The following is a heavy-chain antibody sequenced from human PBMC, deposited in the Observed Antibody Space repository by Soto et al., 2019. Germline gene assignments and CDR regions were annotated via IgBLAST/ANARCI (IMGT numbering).Heavy chain of an antibody. D-gene: IGHD1-7*01. CDR2: ISYDGSNK. V-gene: IGHV3-30-3*01. CDR1: GFTFSSYA. Sequence: QVQLVESGGGVVQPGRSLRLSCAASGFTFSSYAMHWVRQAPGKGLEWVAVISYDGSNKYYADSVKGRFTIYRDNSKNTLYLQMNSLRAEDTAVYYCASITGTLDYWGQGTLVTVSS. J-gene: IGHJ4*02. CDR3: ASITGTLDY.